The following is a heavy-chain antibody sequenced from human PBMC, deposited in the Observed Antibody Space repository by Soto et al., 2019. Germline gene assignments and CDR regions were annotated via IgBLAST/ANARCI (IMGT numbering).Heavy chain of an antibody. V-gene: IGHV1-69*13. D-gene: IGHD5-12*01. CDR1: GVTFNRQD. CDR3: ATSEGRGGYSFDY. J-gene: IGHJ4*02. CDR2: IIPMFGTP. Sequence: SVKVSCKASGVTFNRQDMRWVRQAPGQGLEWMGGIIPMFGTPHYAEKFQDRVTITADESTGTAYLELSSLTSEDTAVYYCATSEGRGGYSFDYWGPGTLVTVSS.